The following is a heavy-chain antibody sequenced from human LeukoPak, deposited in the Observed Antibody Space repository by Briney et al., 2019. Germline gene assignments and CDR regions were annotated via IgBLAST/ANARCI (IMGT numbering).Heavy chain of an antibody. Sequence: ASVKVSCKASGGTFSSYAISWVRQAPGQGLEWMGGIIPIFGTANYAQKFQGRVTITADKSTSTAYMELSSLRSEDTAVYYCARAREWGYGSGPHFDYWGQGTLVTVSS. CDR1: GGTFSSYA. V-gene: IGHV1-69*06. CDR2: IIPIFGTA. D-gene: IGHD3-10*01. CDR3: ARAREWGYGSGPHFDY. J-gene: IGHJ4*02.